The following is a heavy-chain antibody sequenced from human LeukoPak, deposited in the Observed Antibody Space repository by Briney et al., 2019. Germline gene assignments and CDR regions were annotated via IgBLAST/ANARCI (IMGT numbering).Heavy chain of an antibody. V-gene: IGHV3-48*01. CDR1: GFTFSSYS. CDR2: ISSSSSTI. Sequence: GGSLRLSCAASGFTFSSYSMNWVRQAPGKGLEWVSYISSSSSTIYYADSVKGRFTISRDNAKNSLYLQMNSLRAEDTAVYYRASSGGYSYAFDIWGQGTMVTVSS. CDR3: ASSGGYSYAFDI. D-gene: IGHD5-18*01. J-gene: IGHJ3*02.